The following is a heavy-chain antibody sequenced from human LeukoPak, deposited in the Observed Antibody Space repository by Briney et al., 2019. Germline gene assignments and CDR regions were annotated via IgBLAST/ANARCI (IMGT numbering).Heavy chain of an antibody. J-gene: IGHJ4*02. CDR1: GGSISSGGYY. CDR2: IYYSGST. Sequence: SSETLSLTCTVSGGSISSGGYYWSWIRQHPGKGLEWIGYIYYSGSTYYNPSLKSRVTISVDTSKNQFSLKLSSVTAADTAVYYCARESLGLTLDYWGQGTLVTVSS. V-gene: IGHV4-31*03. CDR3: ARESLGLTLDY.